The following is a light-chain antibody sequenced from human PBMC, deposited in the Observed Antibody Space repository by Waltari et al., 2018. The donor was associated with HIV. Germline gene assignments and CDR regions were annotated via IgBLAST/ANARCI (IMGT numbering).Light chain of an antibody. V-gene: IGLV1-44*01. CDR3: AAWDDNRNAVV. CDR1: SSNIGSNT. Sequence: QSVLTQPPSASGTPGQRVAISCSGSSSNIGSNTITWYQQLSGTAPKLLINGNSRRPSGGPDRFPGSKSGTSGSLSISGLQSEDEADYYCAAWDDNRNAVVFGGGTKLTVL. CDR2: GNS. J-gene: IGLJ2*01.